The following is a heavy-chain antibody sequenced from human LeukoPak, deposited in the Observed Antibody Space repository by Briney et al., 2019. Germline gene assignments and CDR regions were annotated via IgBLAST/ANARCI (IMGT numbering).Heavy chain of an antibody. Sequence: SETLSLTCTVSGGSISSNYWSWFRQSPGKELEWIGYIYYSGSTHYNPSLKSRVTISVDTSKKQFSLKVGSVTTADTAVYYCARDTRWNAFDIWGQGTLVTVSS. CDR3: ARDTRWNAFDI. D-gene: IGHD4-23*01. CDR2: IYYSGST. J-gene: IGHJ3*02. CDR1: GGSISSNY. V-gene: IGHV4-59*01.